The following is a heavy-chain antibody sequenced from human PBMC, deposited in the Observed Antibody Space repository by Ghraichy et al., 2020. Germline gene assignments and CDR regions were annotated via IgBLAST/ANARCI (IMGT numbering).Heavy chain of an antibody. V-gene: IGHV4-34*01. D-gene: IGHD2-2*01. CDR2: INHSGST. CDR1: GGSFSGYY. J-gene: IGHJ5*02. Sequence: SETLSLTCAVYGGSFSGYYWSWIRQPPGKGLEWIGEINHSGSTNYNPSLKSRVTISVDTSQNQFSLKLSSVTAADTAVYYCARGRYCSSTSCYAGSNWFDPWGQGTLVTVSS. CDR3: ARGRYCSSTSCYAGSNWFDP.